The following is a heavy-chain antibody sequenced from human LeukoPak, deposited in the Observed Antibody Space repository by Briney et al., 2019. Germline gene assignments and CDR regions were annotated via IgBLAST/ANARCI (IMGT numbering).Heavy chain of an antibody. Sequence: PGGSLRLSCAASGFTFSSYAMSWVRQAPGKGLEWVSAISGSGGGTYYADSVKGRFTISRDNSKNTLYLQMNSLRAEDTAVYYCAKDGGYGSGSYYYYFDYWGQGTLVTVSS. D-gene: IGHD3-10*01. CDR2: ISGSGGGT. CDR1: GFTFSSYA. J-gene: IGHJ4*02. V-gene: IGHV3-23*01. CDR3: AKDGGYGSGSYYYYFDY.